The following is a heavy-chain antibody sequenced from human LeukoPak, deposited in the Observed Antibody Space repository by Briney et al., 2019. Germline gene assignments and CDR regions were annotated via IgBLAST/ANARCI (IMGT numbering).Heavy chain of an antibody. D-gene: IGHD5-12*01. CDR3: ATSGYDEYYFDY. CDR2: ISGSGGST. J-gene: IGHJ4*02. Sequence: GGSLRLSCAAAGFTFSSYAVSWVRQAPGKSLEWVSAISGSGGSTYYADSVKGRFTISIYNTKNSLYLQMISLRAADTDVYYCATSGYDEYYFDYWGKGTLVTVSS. CDR1: GFTFSSYA. V-gene: IGHV3-23*01.